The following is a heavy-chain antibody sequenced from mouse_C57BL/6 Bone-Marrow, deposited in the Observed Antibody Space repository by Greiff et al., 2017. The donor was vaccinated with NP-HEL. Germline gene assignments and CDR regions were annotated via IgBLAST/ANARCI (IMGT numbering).Heavy chain of an antibody. CDR1: GYSFTGYY. V-gene: IGHV1-42*01. D-gene: IGHD2-2*01. Sequence: EVQLQQSGPELVKPGASVKISCKASGYSFTGYYMNWVKQSPEKSLEWIGEINPSTGGTTYNQKLKTKATLTVDKSSSTAYMQLKSLTSEDSAGYYCARGDGYDEGYAMDCWGQGTSVTVSS. J-gene: IGHJ4*01. CDR2: INPSTGGT. CDR3: ARGDGYDEGYAMDC.